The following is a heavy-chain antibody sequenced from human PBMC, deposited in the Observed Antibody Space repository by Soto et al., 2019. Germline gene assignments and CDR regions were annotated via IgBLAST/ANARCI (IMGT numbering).Heavy chain of an antibody. CDR1: GFRFWTYS. CDR2: ISGDGSAT. J-gene: IGHJ3*01. CDR3: VKTRLYDNNDYHRDGFDV. Sequence: EVKLLESGGGLVQPGESLRLSCAASGFRFWTYSMSWVRQAPGKGLEWVSGISGDGSATSYADSLKGRFTVSRDNSKDTLFLQMNTLRVEDTAVYYCVKTRLYDNNDYHRDGFDVWGPGTAVTVS. D-gene: IGHD5-12*01. V-gene: IGHV3-23*01.